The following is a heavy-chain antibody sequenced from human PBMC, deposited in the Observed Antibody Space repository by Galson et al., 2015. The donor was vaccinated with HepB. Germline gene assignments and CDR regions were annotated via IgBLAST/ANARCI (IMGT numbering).Heavy chain of an antibody. Sequence: SLRLSCAASGFTFSNYAMSWVRQAPGKGLEWVSSISDSGSSTYYADSVKGRFTISRDNSKNTLHLQMSSLRAEDTAVYYCAKIPFVGLTVDFDYWGQGTLVTVSS. CDR2: ISDSGSST. CDR1: GFTFSNYA. V-gene: IGHV3-23*01. D-gene: IGHD1-26*01. J-gene: IGHJ4*02. CDR3: AKIPFVGLTVDFDY.